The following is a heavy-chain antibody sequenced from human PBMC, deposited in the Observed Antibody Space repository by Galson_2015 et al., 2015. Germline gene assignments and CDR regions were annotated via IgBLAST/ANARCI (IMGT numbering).Heavy chain of an antibody. Sequence: QSGAEVKKPGESLKISCTGSGYSFTSYWIGWVRQMPGKGLEWMGIIYPGDSDTRYSPSFQGQVTISADKSISTAYLQWSSLKASDTAMYYCARRPGRYYYDSSGYPKGFDIWGQGTMVTVSS. V-gene: IGHV5-51*01. D-gene: IGHD3-22*01. CDR3: ARRPGRYYYDSSGYPKGFDI. CDR1: GYSFTSYW. CDR2: IYPGDSDT. J-gene: IGHJ3*02.